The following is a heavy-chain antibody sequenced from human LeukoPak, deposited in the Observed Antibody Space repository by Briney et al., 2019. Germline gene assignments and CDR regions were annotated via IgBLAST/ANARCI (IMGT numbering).Heavy chain of an antibody. CDR1: GFTFSSYA. J-gene: IGHJ6*02. CDR3: ARRAGVYYYGMDV. Sequence: GGSLRLSCAASGFTFSSYAMSWVRQAPGKGLEWVSYISSSGSTIYYADSVKGRFTISRDNAKNSLYLQMNSLRAEDTAVYYCARRAGVYYYGMDVWGQGTTVTVSS. D-gene: IGHD3-10*01. V-gene: IGHV3-48*04. CDR2: ISSSGSTI.